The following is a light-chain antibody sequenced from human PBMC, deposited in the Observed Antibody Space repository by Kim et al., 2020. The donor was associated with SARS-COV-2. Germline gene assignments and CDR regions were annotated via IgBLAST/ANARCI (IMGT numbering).Light chain of an antibody. J-gene: IGLJ1*01. CDR1: SRDVSAYNY. CDR3: SSYTSSHTYL. Sequence: SVSSSGTGTSRDVSAYNYVSWYQQHPGKAPKVLIFDVSNRPSGLSNRFSGSKSGNTASLTISGLQVEDEADYYCSSYTSSHTYLFGTGTKVTVL. CDR2: DVS. V-gene: IGLV2-14*04.